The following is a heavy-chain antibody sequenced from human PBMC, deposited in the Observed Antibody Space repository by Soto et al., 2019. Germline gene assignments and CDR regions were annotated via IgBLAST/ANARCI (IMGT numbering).Heavy chain of an antibody. D-gene: IGHD2-21*02. CDR3: ERVGIVVVTAINLKLSPFDY. J-gene: IGHJ4*02. V-gene: IGHV1-18*01. CDR2: ISAYNGNT. CDR1: GYTFTSYG. Sequence: QVQLVQSGAEVKKPGASVKVSCKASGYTFTSYGISWVRQAPGQGLEWMGWISAYNGNTNYAQKLQGRVTMTTDTSTSRAYMELRSLRSDEPAVYYCERVGIVVVTAINLKLSPFDYWGQGTLVTVSS.